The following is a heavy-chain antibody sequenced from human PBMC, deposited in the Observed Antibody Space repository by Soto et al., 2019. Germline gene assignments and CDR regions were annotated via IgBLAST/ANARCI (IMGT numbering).Heavy chain of an antibody. Sequence: QVQLVQSGAEVKKPGASVKVSCKAPRYIFTAYFMHWVRQAPGQGLEWMGWINPKNGATHYGLSFQGRVTMTRDTSISTAYMELSSLRSDDTAVYSCASHDPGARFDTWGQGTLVIVSS. D-gene: IGHD1-1*01. V-gene: IGHV1-2*02. CDR2: INPKNGAT. CDR3: ASHDPGARFDT. CDR1: RYIFTAYF. J-gene: IGHJ5*02.